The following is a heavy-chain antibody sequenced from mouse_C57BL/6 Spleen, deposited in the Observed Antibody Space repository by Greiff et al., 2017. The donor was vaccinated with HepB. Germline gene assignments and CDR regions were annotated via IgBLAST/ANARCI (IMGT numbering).Heavy chain of an antibody. CDR2: IYPRSGNT. CDR1: GYTFTSYG. J-gene: IGHJ4*01. Sequence: QVQLKQSGAELARPGASVKLSCKASGYTFTSYGISWVKQRTGQGLEWIGEIYPRSGNTYYNEKFKGKATLTADKSSSTAYMELRSLTSEDSAVYFCARRGAAQATPAMDYWGQGTSVTVSS. V-gene: IGHV1-81*01. CDR3: ARRGAAQATPAMDY. D-gene: IGHD3-2*02.